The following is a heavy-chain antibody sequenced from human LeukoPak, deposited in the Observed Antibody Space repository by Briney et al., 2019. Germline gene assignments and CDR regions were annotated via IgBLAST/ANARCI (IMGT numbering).Heavy chain of an antibody. CDR3: TRVGDDYPY. D-gene: IGHD5-24*01. V-gene: IGHV1-2*02. J-gene: IGHJ4*02. CDR1: GYIFTAYY. Sequence: GASVTVSCKASGYIFTAYYLHWVRQAPGQKPEWMGWINANSGDTNYAQKFQGRVTMTRDTSVSTVYMELSGLTADDTAVYYCTRVGDDYPYWGQGTLVTVSS. CDR2: INANSGDT.